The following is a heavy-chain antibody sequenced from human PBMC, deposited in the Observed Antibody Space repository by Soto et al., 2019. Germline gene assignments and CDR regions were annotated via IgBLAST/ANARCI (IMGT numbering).Heavy chain of an antibody. CDR1: GYTFTTYF. CDR3: ARDSVDTAPVRGIDYYSGMDV. Sequence: ASVKVSCKASGYTFTTYFIHWVRQAPGQGPEWMGIINPSHASTTYAQKLQGRVTMTSDTSTTTVYMELSSLRSEDTAVYYCARDSVDTAPVRGIDYYSGMDVWGQGTTVTVSS. CDR2: INPSHAST. J-gene: IGHJ6*02. D-gene: IGHD5-18*01. V-gene: IGHV1-46*01.